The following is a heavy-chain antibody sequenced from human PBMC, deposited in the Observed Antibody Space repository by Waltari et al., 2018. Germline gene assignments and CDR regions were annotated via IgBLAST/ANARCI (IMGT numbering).Heavy chain of an antibody. CDR2: ISGSGGST. V-gene: IGHV3-23*01. CDR3: ARDRGGSPGEYYGMDV. CDR1: GFTFSSYA. Sequence: EVQLLESGGGLVQPGGSLRLSCAASGFTFSSYAMSWVRQAPGKGLEWVSAISGSGGSTYDADSVKGRFTISRDNSKNTLDLQMNSLRAEDTAVYYCARDRGGSPGEYYGMDVWGQGTTVTVSS. J-gene: IGHJ6*02. D-gene: IGHD2-15*01.